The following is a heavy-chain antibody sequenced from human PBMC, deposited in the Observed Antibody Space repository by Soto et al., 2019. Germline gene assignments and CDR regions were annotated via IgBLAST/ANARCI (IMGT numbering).Heavy chain of an antibody. J-gene: IGHJ6*03. CDR3: ARDSSSYPYYYYYLAV. D-gene: IGHD6-6*01. V-gene: IGHV7-4-1*01. Sequence: GASVKVSCKASGYTFTSYAMNWVRQAPGQGLEWMGWINTNTGNPTYAQGFTGRFVFSLDTSVSTAYLQICSLKAGDTAVYYCARDSSSYPYYYYYLAVWGKGTTVTVSS. CDR2: INTNTGNP. CDR1: GYTFTSYA.